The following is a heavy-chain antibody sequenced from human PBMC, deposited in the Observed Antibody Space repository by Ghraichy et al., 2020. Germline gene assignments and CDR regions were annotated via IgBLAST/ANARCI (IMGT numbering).Heavy chain of an antibody. CDR3: ATLGWELLFY. D-gene: IGHD1-26*01. CDR1: GGSISSSSYY. J-gene: IGHJ4*02. Sequence: SETLSLTCTVSGGSISSSSYYWGWIRQPPGKGLEWIGSIYYSGSTYYNPSLKSRVTISVDTSKNQFSLKLSSVTAADTAVYYCATLGWELLFYWGQGTLVTVSS. CDR2: IYYSGST. V-gene: IGHV4-39*01.